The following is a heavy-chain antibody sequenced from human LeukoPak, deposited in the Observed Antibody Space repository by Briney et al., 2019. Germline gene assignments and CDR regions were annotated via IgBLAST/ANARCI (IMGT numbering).Heavy chain of an antibody. Sequence: ASVKVSCKASGYTFTSYDINWVRQATGQGLEWMGWMNPNSGNTGYAQKFQGRVTMTRNTSISTAYMGLSSLRSEDTAVYYCARDSRDYVWGSYAYGMDVWGQGTTVTVSS. J-gene: IGHJ6*02. CDR1: GYTFTSYD. D-gene: IGHD3-16*01. CDR3: ARDSRDYVWGSYAYGMDV. CDR2: MNPNSGNT. V-gene: IGHV1-8*01.